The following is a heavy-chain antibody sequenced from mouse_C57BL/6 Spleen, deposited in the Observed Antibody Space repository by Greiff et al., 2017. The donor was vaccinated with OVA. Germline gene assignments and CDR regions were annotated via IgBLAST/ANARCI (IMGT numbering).Heavy chain of an antibody. Sequence: EVKLVESEGGLVQPGSSMKLSCTASGFTFSDYYMAWVRQVPEKGLEWVANINYDGSSTYYLDSLKSRFIISRDNAKNILSLQMSSLKSDDTATYYCARQDYYGIYFDYWGQGNTLTVSS. D-gene: IGHD1-1*01. CDR3: ARQDYYGIYFDY. V-gene: IGHV5-16*01. J-gene: IGHJ2*01. CDR1: GFTFSDYY. CDR2: INYDGSST.